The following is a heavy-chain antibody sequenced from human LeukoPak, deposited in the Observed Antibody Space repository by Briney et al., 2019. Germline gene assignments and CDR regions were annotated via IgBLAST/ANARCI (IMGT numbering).Heavy chain of an antibody. D-gene: IGHD4-11*01. Sequence: GASVKVSCKASGYAFTGYYMHWVRQAPGQGLEWMGWINPNSGGTNYAQKFQGRVTMTRDTSISTAYMELSRLRSDDTAVYYCVSGYSDYAEYYNYYMGVWGKGTTVSVSS. CDR3: VSGYSDYAEYYNYYMGV. J-gene: IGHJ6*03. V-gene: IGHV1-2*02. CDR2: INPNSGGT. CDR1: GYAFTGYY.